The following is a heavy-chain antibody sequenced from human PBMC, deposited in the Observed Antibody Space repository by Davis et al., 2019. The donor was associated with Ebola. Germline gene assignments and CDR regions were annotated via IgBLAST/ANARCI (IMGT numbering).Heavy chain of an antibody. D-gene: IGHD3-3*02. CDR3: ARDRFKSLGFLEEGDGMDV. CDR1: GFTFSNYA. Sequence: GESLKISCVASGFTFSNYAMSWVRQAPGKGLEWVSAISGSGGSTYYADSVKGRFTISRDNSKNTLYLQMNSLRDEDTAVYYCARDRFKSLGFLEEGDGMDVWGQGTTVTVSS. V-gene: IGHV3-23*01. J-gene: IGHJ6*02. CDR2: ISGSGGST.